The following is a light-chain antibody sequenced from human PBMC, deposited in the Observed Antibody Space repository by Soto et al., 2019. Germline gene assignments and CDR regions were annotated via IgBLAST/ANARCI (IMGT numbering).Light chain of an antibody. V-gene: IGLV1-44*01. CDR3: AAWDDSLNGPV. J-gene: IGLJ3*02. Sequence: QLVLTQPPSVSGTPGQRVTISCSGSSSNIGSNTVNWYQQLPGTAPKLLIYSNNQRPSGVPDRFSGSKSGTSASLAISGLQSEDEADYYCAAWDDSLNGPVFGGGTKVTVL. CDR1: SSNIGSNT. CDR2: SNN.